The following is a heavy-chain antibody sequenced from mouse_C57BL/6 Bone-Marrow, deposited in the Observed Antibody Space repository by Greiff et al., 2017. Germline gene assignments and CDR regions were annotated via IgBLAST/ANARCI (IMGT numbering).Heavy chain of an antibody. V-gene: IGHV1-82*01. J-gene: IGHJ2*01. D-gene: IGHD2-2*01. Sequence: QVQLQQPGADLVQPGASVKVSCKASGYTFTSYWMNWVQQRPGKGLEWIGRIYPGDGDTNYNGKFKGQATLTADKSSSTAYMQLSSLTSEDSAVYFCARNGCFLFDYWGQGTTLTVSS. CDR1: GYTFTSYW. CDR3: ARNGCFLFDY. CDR2: IYPGDGDT.